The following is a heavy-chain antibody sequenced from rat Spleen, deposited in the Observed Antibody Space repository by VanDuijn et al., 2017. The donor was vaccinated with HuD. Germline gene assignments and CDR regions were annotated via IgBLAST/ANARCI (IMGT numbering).Heavy chain of an antibody. D-gene: IGHD1-4*01. V-gene: IGHV2S12*01. J-gene: IGHJ3*01. CDR2: VSNGGGT. CDR1: GFSLTSYH. CDR3: TRESLPGYNSHWFVY. Sequence: QVQVKESGPGLVQPSQTLSLTCTVSGFSLTSYHVSWVRQPPGKGLEWIAAVSNGGGTYYNSALKSRLSISRDTSKSQVFLKMNRLQTEDTATYFCTRESLPGYNSHWFVYWGQGTLVTVSS.